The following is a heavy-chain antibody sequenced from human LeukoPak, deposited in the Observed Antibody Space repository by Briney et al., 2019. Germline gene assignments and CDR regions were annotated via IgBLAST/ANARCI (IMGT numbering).Heavy chain of an antibody. Sequence: PGGSLTLSCTASGFTVSSNYMSWVRQARGKGLEWVSVIYSGGSTYYADSVKGRFTISRDNSKNTLYLQMNSLRAEDTAVCYCARDGRYCSGGSCPWSFRYYYGMDVWGKGTTVTVSS. CDR2: IYSGGST. CDR3: ARDGRYCSGGSCPWSFRYYYGMDV. D-gene: IGHD2-15*01. J-gene: IGHJ6*04. CDR1: GFTVSSNY. V-gene: IGHV3-53*01.